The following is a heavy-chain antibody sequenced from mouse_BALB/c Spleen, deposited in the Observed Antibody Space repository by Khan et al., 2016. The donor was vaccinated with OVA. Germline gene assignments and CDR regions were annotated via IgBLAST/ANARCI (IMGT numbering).Heavy chain of an antibody. Sequence: EVKVEESGPGLVKPSQSLSLTCTVTGYSITSGYAWNWIRQFPGNKLEWMGYISYSGVTSYTPSLTSRISITRDTSKNQFFLQLTSVTTEDTATYYCARRNYYRYYFDYWGQGTTLTVSA. V-gene: IGHV3-2*02. D-gene: IGHD1-1*01. CDR3: ARRNYYRYYFDY. CDR1: GYSITSGYA. J-gene: IGHJ2*01. CDR2: ISYSGVT.